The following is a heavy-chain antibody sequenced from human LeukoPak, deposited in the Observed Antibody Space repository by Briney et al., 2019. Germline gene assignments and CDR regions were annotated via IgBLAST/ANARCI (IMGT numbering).Heavy chain of an antibody. CDR3: AKTPYDYVWGSYRYYFDY. Sequence: GGSLRLSCAASGFTFSSYEMNWVRQAPGKGLEWISYISASGTITHYADSVEGRFTISRDNAKNTLYLQMNSLRAEDTAVFYCAKTPYDYVWGSYRYYFDYWGQGTLVTVST. D-gene: IGHD3-16*02. CDR1: GFTFSSYE. CDR2: ISASGTIT. V-gene: IGHV3-48*03. J-gene: IGHJ4*02.